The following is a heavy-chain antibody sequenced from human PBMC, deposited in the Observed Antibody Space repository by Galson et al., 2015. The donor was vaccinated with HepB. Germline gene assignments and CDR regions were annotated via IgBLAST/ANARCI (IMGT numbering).Heavy chain of an antibody. CDR2: VSYDASNE. CDR3: ARVEAQLLFLKGRYYYHRMDV. CDR1: GFIFSSYA. J-gene: IGHJ6*02. D-gene: IGHD2-2*01. Sequence: SLRLSCAASGFIFSSYAMHWVRQAPGKGLEWVAVVSYDASNEYYADSVKGRFTISRDNSKNTVYLQMNSLRPEDTAVYYCARVEAQLLFLKGRYYYHRMDVWGQGTTVTVSS. V-gene: IGHV3-30*04.